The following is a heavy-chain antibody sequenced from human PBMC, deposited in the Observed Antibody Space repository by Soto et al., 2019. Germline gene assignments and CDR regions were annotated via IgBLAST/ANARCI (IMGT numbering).Heavy chain of an antibody. D-gene: IGHD3-9*01. CDR1: NASISSSNW. CDR3: VRDEAHYDILTGSSLGRAFDI. V-gene: IGHV4-4*02. Sequence: QVQLQESGPRLVKPSGTLSLTCVITNASISSSNWWSWVRQPPGKGLEWIGEIYHTGRTNYNPSLKSRVTMSIDKSNNRFSLRLTSLTAADTAVYSCVRDEAHYDILTGSSLGRAFDIWGQGTMVTVSS. CDR2: IYHTGRT. J-gene: IGHJ3*02.